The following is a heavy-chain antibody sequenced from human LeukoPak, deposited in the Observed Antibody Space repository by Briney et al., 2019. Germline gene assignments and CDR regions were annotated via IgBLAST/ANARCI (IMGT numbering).Heavy chain of an antibody. D-gene: IGHD1-14*01. CDR1: GYTFTNYG. J-gene: IGHJ4*02. V-gene: IGHV1-18*01. Sequence: ASVKVSCKASGYTFTNYGISWVRQAPGQGPEWLGWISVYNGNTNYAQKVQARVTMTTDTSASTAYMELRSLRSDDTAVYYCARNVSAPSDHAGYFDYWGQGTLVTVSS. CDR3: ARNVSAPSDHAGYFDY. CDR2: ISVYNGNT.